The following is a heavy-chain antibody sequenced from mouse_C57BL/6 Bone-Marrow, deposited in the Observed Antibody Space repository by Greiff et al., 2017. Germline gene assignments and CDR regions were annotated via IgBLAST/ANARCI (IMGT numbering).Heavy chain of an antibody. CDR2: IYPRSGNT. CDR3: ARFGGFYYAMDY. CDR1: GYTFTSYG. Sequence: QVHVKQSGAELARPGASVKLSCKASGYTFTSYGISWVKQRTGQGLEWIGEIYPRSGNTYYNEKFKGKATLTADKSSSTAYIELRSLTSEDAAVYFCARFGGFYYAMDYWGQGTSVTVSS. V-gene: IGHV1-81*01. J-gene: IGHJ4*01.